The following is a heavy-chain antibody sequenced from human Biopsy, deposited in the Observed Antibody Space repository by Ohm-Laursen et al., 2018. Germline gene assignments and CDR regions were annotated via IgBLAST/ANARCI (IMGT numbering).Heavy chain of an antibody. J-gene: IGHJ4*02. D-gene: IGHD2-15*01. CDR3: ARRGSGGRSFDH. Sequence: SETLSLTCTVSGGSISSFYWTWIRQPPGKGPEWIGDISDSGSTNYKPSLKSRVNISVDTSKNQFSLNLSSVTAADTAVYYCARRGSGGRSFDHWGQGTLVTVSS. CDR2: ISDSGST. V-gene: IGHV4-59*08. CDR1: GGSISSFY.